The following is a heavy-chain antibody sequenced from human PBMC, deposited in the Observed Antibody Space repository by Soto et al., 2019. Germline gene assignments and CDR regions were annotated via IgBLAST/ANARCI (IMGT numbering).Heavy chain of an antibody. CDR3: ARGLHSESMYLSLAAY. CDR1: GFTVSSNY. Sequence: EVQLVESGGGLVQPGGSLRLSCAGSGFTVSSNYMNWLRQTPGKGLEWVSVIYAGGTTYYAESAKGRFMISRDISSNTLSLQMDNLRVEDTAFYYGARGLHSESMYLSLAAYWGQGIVVAVSS. V-gene: IGHV3-66*01. D-gene: IGHD2-2*01. J-gene: IGHJ4*02. CDR2: IYAGGTT.